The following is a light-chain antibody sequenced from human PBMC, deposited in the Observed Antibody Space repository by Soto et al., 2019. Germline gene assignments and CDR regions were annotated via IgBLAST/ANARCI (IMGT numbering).Light chain of an antibody. CDR2: EVS. V-gene: IGLV2-14*01. CDR3: TSYTTSSTVI. CDR1: SSDVGGYNY. Sequence: QSALTQPASASGSPGQSITISCSGSSSDVGGYNYVSWYQQHPGKAPKLMIYEVSNRPSGVSNRFSGSKSGNTASLTISGLQAEDEADYYCTSYTTSSTVIFGGGTKLTVL. J-gene: IGLJ2*01.